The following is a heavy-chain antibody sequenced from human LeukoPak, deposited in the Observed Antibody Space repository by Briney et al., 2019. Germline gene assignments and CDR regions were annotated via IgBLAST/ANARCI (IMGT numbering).Heavy chain of an antibody. CDR1: GGSVSSYH. CDR3: VRDWEGFNFDI. CDR2: VHNSGST. J-gene: IGHJ3*02. D-gene: IGHD1-26*01. V-gene: IGHV4-59*02. Sequence: SETLFLTCIVSGGSVSSYHWSWVRQPPGEGLEWIAYVHNSGSTNYNPSLKSRVIISVDRSKNQFSLKMNSVTGAGTAVYYCVRDWEGFNFDIWGQGTMVTVSS.